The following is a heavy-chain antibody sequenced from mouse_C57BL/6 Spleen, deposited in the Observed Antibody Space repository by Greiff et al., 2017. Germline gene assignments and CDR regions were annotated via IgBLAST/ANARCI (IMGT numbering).Heavy chain of an antibody. CDR1: GYTFTSYW. Sequence: QVQLQQPGAELVMPGASVKLSCKASGYTFTSYWMPWVKQRPGQGLEWIGEIDPSDSYTNYNQKFKGKSTLTVDKSSSTAYMQLSSLTYEDSAVCYCARDDYYDSSYGYFDVWGTGTTVTVSS. CDR3: ARDDYYDSSYGYFDV. V-gene: IGHV1-69*01. CDR2: IDPSDSYT. J-gene: IGHJ1*03. D-gene: IGHD1-1*01.